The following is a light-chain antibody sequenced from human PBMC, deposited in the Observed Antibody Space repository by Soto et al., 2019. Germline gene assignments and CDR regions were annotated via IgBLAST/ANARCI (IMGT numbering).Light chain of an antibody. CDR3: ATWDDGLSGPV. J-gene: IGLJ3*02. CDR1: RSNIGSNP. V-gene: IGLV1-44*01. CDR2: RNN. Sequence: QAVVTQPPSASGTPGQRVTISCSGSRSNIGSNPVQWYLQVPGTAPKLLIYRNNERPSGVPDRFSGSKSGTSASLAISGLQSEDEADYHCATWDDGLSGPVFGGGTKVTVL.